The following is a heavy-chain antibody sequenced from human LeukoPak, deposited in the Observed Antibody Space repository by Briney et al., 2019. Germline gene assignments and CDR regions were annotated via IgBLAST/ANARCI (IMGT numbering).Heavy chain of an antibody. CDR2: IYYSGST. D-gene: IGHD1-26*01. Sequence: PSETLSLTCTVSGGSISSSSYYWGWIRQPPVKGLEWIGSIYYSGSTYYNPSLKSRVTISVDTSKNQFSLKLTSLTVADTAVYYCARDPYSGSYGDYYYYYMDVWGKGTTVTISS. CDR3: ARDPYSGSYGDYYYYYMDV. CDR1: GGSISSSSYY. J-gene: IGHJ6*03. V-gene: IGHV4-39*02.